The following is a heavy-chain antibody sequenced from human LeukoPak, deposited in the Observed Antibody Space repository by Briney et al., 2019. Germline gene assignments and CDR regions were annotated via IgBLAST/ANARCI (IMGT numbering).Heavy chain of an antibody. CDR2: ISAYNGNT. J-gene: IGHJ4*02. CDR1: GYTFTSYG. D-gene: IGHD6-19*01. CDR3: ARDPTIAVADYYFDY. V-gene: IGHV1-18*01. Sequence: ALVKVSCKASGYTFTSYGISWVRQAPGQGLEWMGWISAYNGNTNYAQKLQGRVTMTTDTSTGTAYMELRSLRSDDTAVYYCARDPTIAVADYYFDYWGQGTLVTVSS.